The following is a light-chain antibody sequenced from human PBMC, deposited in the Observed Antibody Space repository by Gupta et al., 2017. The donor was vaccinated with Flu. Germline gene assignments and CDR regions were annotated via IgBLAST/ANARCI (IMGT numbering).Light chain of an antibody. CDR1: SSDVADSNS. CDR2: DVS. V-gene: IGLV2-14*03. Sequence: QSALTPPASVSGSHGQSITLSCTGTSSDVADSNSVSWYQHHPGKAPKLMIYDVSDRPSGVSDRFSGSKSGNTASLTISGLQAEDEADYYCSSYTSSSTVAFGGGTKLTVL. J-gene: IGLJ2*01. CDR3: SSYTSSSTVA.